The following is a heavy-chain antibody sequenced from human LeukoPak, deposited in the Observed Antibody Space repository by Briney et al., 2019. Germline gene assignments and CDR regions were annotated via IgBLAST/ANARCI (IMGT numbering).Heavy chain of an antibody. CDR2: IVVGSGNT. D-gene: IGHD3-22*01. J-gene: IGHJ1*01. V-gene: IGHV1-58*02. CDR3: AAGNYYDSSGYYFAEYFQH. CDR1: GFTFTSSA. Sequence: SVKVSCKASGFTFTSSAMQWVRQARGQRLEWIGWIVVGSGNTNYAQKFQERVTITRDMSTSTAYMELSSLRSEDTAVHYCAAGNYYDSSGYYFAEYFQHWGQGTLVTVSS.